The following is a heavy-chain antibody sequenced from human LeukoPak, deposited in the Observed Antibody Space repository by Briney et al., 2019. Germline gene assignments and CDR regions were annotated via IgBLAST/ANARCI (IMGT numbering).Heavy chain of an antibody. CDR1: GFTFDDYA. J-gene: IGHJ4*02. D-gene: IGHD3-10*01. CDR3: AKGFPYGSGSSY. CDR2: ISWNSGSI. V-gene: IGHV3-9*01. Sequence: GGSLRLSCAASGFTFDDYAMHWVRQAPGKGLEWVSGISWNSGSIGYADSVKGRFTISRDNAKNSLYLQMNSLRAEDTALYYCAKGFPYGSGSSYWGQGTLVTVSS.